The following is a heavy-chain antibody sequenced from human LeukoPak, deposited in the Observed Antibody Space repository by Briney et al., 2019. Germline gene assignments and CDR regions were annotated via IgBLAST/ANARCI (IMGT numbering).Heavy chain of an antibody. J-gene: IGHJ4*02. CDR1: GFTFDNYA. Sequence: GRSLRLSCAASGFTFDNYAMHWVRQAPGKGLEWVSGISWNSGSIGYADSVKGRFTISRDNSKNTLYLQMNSLRAEDTAVYYCAKEFGYSYGGLDYWGQGTLVTVSS. D-gene: IGHD5-18*01. CDR2: ISWNSGSI. V-gene: IGHV3-9*01. CDR3: AKEFGYSYGGLDY.